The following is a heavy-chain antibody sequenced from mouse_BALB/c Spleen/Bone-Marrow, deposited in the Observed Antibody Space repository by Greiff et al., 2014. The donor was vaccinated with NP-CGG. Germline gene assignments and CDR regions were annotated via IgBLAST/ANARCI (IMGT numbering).Heavy chain of an antibody. CDR2: IWADGST. D-gene: IGHD1-2*01. V-gene: IGHV2-9*02. J-gene: IGHJ4*01. CDR1: GVLLNSYG. Sequence: QVQLKESGPGLVAPSQSLSISCTVSGVLLNSYGVHWGRQPPGKGLGGLGVIWADGSTNYNSALMSRLSISKDNSKSQVFLKMNSLQTDDTAMYYCARITTATGAMDYWGQGTSVTVSS. CDR3: ARITTATGAMDY.